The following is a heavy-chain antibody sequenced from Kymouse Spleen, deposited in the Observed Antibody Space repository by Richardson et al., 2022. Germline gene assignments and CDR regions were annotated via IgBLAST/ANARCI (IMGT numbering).Heavy chain of an antibody. CDR2: INSDGSST. Sequence: EVQLVESGGGLVQPGGSLRLSCAASGFTFSSYWMHWVRQAPGKGLVWVSRINSDGSSTSYADSVKGRFTISRDNAKNTLYLQMNSLRAEDTAVYYCARDGSYYYYYYGMDVWGQGTTVTVSS. D-gene: IGHD1-26*01. J-gene: IGHJ6*02. V-gene: IGHV3-74*01. CDR1: GFTFSSYW. CDR3: ARDGSYYYYYYGMDV.